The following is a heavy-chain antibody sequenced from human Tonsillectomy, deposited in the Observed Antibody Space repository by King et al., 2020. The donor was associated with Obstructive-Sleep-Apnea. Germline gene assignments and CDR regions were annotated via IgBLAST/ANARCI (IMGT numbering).Heavy chain of an antibody. CDR3: ARGVIVVVSNWFDP. CDR2: IYYSGST. V-gene: IGHV4-39*07. D-gene: IGHD3-22*01. Sequence: QLQGSGPGLVKPSETLSLTCTVSGGSISSSSYYWGWIRQPPGKGLEWIGSIYYSGSTYYNPSLKSRVTISVDTSKNQFSLKLSSVTAADTAVYYCARGVIVVVSNWFDPWGQGTLVTVSS. J-gene: IGHJ5*02. CDR1: GGSISSSSYY.